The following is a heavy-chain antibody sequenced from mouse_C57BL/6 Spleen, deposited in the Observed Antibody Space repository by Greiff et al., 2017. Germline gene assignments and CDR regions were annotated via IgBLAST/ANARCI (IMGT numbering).Heavy chain of an antibody. CDR3: ARNHGGNYGYFDV. Sequence: EVKLQESGPGLVKPSQSLSLTCSVTGYSITSGYYWNWIRQFPGNKLEWMGYISYDGSNNYNPSLKNRISITRDTSKNQFFLKLNSVTTEDTATYYCARNHGGNYGYFDVWGTGTTVTVSS. CDR2: ISYDGSN. CDR1: GYSITSGYY. J-gene: IGHJ1*03. D-gene: IGHD2-1*01. V-gene: IGHV3-6*01.